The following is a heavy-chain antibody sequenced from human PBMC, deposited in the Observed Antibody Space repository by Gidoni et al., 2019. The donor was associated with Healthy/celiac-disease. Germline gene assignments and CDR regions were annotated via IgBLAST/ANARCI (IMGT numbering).Heavy chain of an antibody. CDR1: GFTFSSYS. D-gene: IGHD6-13*01. J-gene: IGHJ4*02. CDR3: ARVGAVSAGSH. V-gene: IGHV3-21*01. CDR2: ISSSSSYI. Sequence: EVHLVESGGGLVKPGGALRLSCAASGFTFSSYSMNWVRQAPGQGLEWVSSISSSSSYIYYADSVKGRFTISRDNAKNSLYLQMNSLRAEDTAVYYCARVGAVSAGSHWGQGTLVTVSS.